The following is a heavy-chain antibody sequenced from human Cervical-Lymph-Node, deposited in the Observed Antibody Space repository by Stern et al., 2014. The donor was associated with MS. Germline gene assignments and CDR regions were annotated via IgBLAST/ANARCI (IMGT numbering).Heavy chain of an antibody. V-gene: IGHV1-2*06. D-gene: IGHD1-1*01. CDR2: VKRPSGET. J-gene: IGHJ6*02. Sequence: QVQLVESGAEVKKPGASVKVSCTASEFAFNGQYIHWVRQAPGQGLEWMGRVKRPSGETNYAQKFQGRITMTRDTSTRTAYMELNRLTSDDTAVYYCARDRGYNWNYGLDIWGLGTTVTVS. CDR1: EFAFNGQY. CDR3: ARDRGYNWNYGLDI.